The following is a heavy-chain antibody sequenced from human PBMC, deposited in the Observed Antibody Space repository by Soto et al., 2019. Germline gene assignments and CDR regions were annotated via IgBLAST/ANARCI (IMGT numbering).Heavy chain of an antibody. CDR1: GLTFNTFA. CDR3: AKSRSSWYASYFDY. V-gene: IGHV3-23*01. J-gene: IGHJ4*02. CDR2: ISETGSNT. Sequence: PGGSLRLSCAASGLTFNTFAMSWVRQAPGKGLDWVSTISETGSNTYHADSVKGRFTISRDNSKNTLYLQVNSLRAEDTAVYYCAKSRSSWYASYFDYWGQGTLVTVSS. D-gene: IGHD6-13*01.